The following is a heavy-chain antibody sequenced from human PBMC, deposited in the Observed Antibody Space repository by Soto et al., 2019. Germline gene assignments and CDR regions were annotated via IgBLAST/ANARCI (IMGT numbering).Heavy chain of an antibody. Sequence: QVQLVQSGAEVKKPGSSVKVSCKASGDTDTNYVISWVRQGPGQGLEWMGGIFPKFGTTYSAQKLQDRLTITADESTSTVYMQLSSLRLDDTAVYYCEAEMTFGKLSVVWGQGTTVTVSS. CDR1: GDTDTNYV. CDR2: IFPKFGTT. D-gene: IGHD3-16*02. J-gene: IGHJ6*02. CDR3: EAEMTFGKLSVV. V-gene: IGHV1-69*01.